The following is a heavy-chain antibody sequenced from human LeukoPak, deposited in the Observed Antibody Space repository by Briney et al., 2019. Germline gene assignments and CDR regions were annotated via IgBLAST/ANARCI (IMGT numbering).Heavy chain of an antibody. D-gene: IGHD3-22*01. J-gene: IGHJ4*02. V-gene: IGHV1-2*02. Sequence: ASVKVSCKASGYTFTGYYMHWVRQAPGQGLEWMGWINPNSGGTNYAQKFQGRATMTRDTSISTAYMELSRLRSDDTAVYYCARELGYYDSSFDYWGQGTLVTVSS. CDR3: ARELGYYDSSFDY. CDR1: GYTFTGYY. CDR2: INPNSGGT.